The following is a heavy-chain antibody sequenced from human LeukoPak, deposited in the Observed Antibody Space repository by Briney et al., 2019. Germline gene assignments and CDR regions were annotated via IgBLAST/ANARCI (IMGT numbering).Heavy chain of an antibody. J-gene: IGHJ5*02. V-gene: IGHV3-7*01. CDR1: GFTFSSYW. CDR3: ARAVASNWFDP. D-gene: IGHD6-19*01. CDR2: IKEDGSEK. Sequence: SGGSPKLSCAASGFTFSSYWMSWVRQAPGKGLEWLANIKEDGSEKYYVDSVKGRFTISRDNAKSSLYLQMKSLRAEDTAVYYCARAVASNWFDPWGQGTLVTVSS.